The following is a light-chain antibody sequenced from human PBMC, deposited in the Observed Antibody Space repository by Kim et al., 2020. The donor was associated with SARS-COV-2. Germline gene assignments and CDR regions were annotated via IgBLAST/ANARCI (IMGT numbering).Light chain of an antibody. CDR3: QTWDSAIQV. CDR2: VEGDGSH. Sequence: ASVKLTCTLSSGHSNYAIAWHQQRPEEGPRYLMRVEGDGSHYTGDGIPDRFSGSSSGAERYLTISSLQSEDEADYYCQTWDSAIQVFGGGTKLTVL. J-gene: IGLJ3*02. CDR1: SGHSNYA. V-gene: IGLV4-69*01.